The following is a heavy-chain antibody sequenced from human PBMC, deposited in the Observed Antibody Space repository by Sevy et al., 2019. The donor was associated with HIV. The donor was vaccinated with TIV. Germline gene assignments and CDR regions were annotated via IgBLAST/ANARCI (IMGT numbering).Heavy chain of an antibody. CDR1: GFTFSNYG. CDR3: AKASLGSGNYDWFDP. CDR2: IRYDGSKK. J-gene: IGHJ5*02. Sequence: GGSLRLSCAASGFTFSNYGMHWVRQAPGKGLEWVAFIRYDGSKKYYADSVKGRFTISRDNSKNTLYVQMNSLRVEDTAVYYCAKASLGSGNYDWFDPWGQGTLVTVSS. V-gene: IGHV3-30*02. D-gene: IGHD3-10*01.